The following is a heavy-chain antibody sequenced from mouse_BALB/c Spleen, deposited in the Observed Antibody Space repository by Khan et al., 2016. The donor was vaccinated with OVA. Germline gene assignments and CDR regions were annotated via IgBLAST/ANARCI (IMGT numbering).Heavy chain of an antibody. V-gene: IGHV9-3-1*01. CDR2: INTYTGEP. CDR1: GYTFTNYA. Sequence: QIQLVQSGPELKKPGETVKISCKASGYTFTNYAMNWVRQAPGKGLKWMGWINTYTGEPTYADDFKGRFVFSFETSASAAYLQINNLKNEDTATDFCARGHWYFDVWGAGTAVTVSS. J-gene: IGHJ1*01. CDR3: ARGHWYFDV.